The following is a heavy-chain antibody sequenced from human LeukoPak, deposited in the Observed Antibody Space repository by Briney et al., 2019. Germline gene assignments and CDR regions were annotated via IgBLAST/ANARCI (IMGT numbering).Heavy chain of an antibody. D-gene: IGHD3-16*01. V-gene: IGHV3-30*04. J-gene: IGHJ4*02. CDR1: GFTFSSYA. CDR3: ARGWGWFDY. CDR2: ISYDGSNK. Sequence: PGGSLRLSCAASGFTFSSYAMHWVRQAPGKGLEWVAVISYDGSNKYYADSVKGRFTISRDNSKNTLYLQMNSLRAEDTAVYYCARGWGWFDYWGQGTLVTVSS.